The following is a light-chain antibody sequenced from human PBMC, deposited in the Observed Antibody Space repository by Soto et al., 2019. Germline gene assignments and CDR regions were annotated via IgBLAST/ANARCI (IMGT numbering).Light chain of an antibody. Sequence: DIQMTQSPSTLSASVGDRVTITCRASLSVSNWLAWYQQKPGKTPKLLIYDASSLESGVPSTFSGSGSGTEFTLTISSLQPDDSANYYCQQYESYMTFVQGTKVEIK. CDR2: DAS. CDR3: QQYESYMT. V-gene: IGKV1-5*01. J-gene: IGKJ1*01. CDR1: LSVSNW.